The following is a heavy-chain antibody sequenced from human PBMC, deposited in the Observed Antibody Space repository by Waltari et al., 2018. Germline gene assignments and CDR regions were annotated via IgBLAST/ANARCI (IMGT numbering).Heavy chain of an antibody. CDR3: ARTRFLEMWVLIDP. J-gene: IGHJ5*02. D-gene: IGHD3-3*01. CDR1: GGTFSSFA. Sequence: QVQLVQSGAEVKKPGSSVKVSCKASGGTFSSFALSWVRQAPGQGLEWMGGISPIFGTANYAQKCQGRVTITADESTSTAYRELSSLRSEDTAVYYCARTRFLEMWVLIDPWGQGTLVTVSS. CDR2: ISPIFGTA. V-gene: IGHV1-69*12.